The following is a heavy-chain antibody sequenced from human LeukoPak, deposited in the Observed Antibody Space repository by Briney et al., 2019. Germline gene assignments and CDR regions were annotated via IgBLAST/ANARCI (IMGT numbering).Heavy chain of an antibody. CDR2: IYPGDSDT. J-gene: IGHJ3*02. CDR3: ARSGGNYYSI. D-gene: IGHD1-26*01. Sequence: GESLKISCKGSGYRSTSYWIGLVRQMPGKGLEWMGIIYPGDSDTIYSPSFQGQVTISADKSTSTANLQWSSLKASDTAMYYCARSGGNYYSIWGQGTMVTVSS. V-gene: IGHV5-51*01. CDR1: GYRSTSYW.